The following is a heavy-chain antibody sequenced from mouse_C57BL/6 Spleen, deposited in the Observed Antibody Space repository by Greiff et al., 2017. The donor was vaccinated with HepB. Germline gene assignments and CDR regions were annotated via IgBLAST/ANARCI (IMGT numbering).Heavy chain of an antibody. J-gene: IGHJ2*01. V-gene: IGHV1-69*01. CDR2: IDPSDSYT. CDR1: GYTFTSYW. Sequence: VQLQQPGAELVMPGASVKLSCKASGYTFTSYWMHWVKQRPGQGLEWIGEIDPSDSYTNYNQKFKGKSTLTVDKSSSTAYMQLSSLTSEDSAVYYCARRGGDSSGYVDYWGQGTTLTVSS. D-gene: IGHD3-2*02. CDR3: ARRGGDSSGYVDY.